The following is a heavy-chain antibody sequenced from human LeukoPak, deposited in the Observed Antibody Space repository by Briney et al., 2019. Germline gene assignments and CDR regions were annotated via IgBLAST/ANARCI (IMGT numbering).Heavy chain of an antibody. CDR1: GYTFSDSA. CDR3: AKDQRITMIVVVPDAFDI. V-gene: IGHV3-23*01. D-gene: IGHD3-22*01. Sequence: GGSLRLSCAASGYTFSDSAMSWARQAPGKGLEWVSTISGSGGSTYYADSVKGRFTISRDNSKNTLYLQMNSLRAEDTAVYYCAKDQRITMIVVVPDAFDIWGQGTMVTVSS. CDR2: ISGSGGST. J-gene: IGHJ3*02.